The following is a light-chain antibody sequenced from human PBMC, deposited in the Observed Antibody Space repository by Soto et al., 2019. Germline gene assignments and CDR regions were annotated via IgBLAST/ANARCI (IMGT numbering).Light chain of an antibody. CDR3: SSYTSSSTPYV. Sequence: QSVLTQPASASGPPGQAITISRTGTSIDSCGCNYVSWYQQHPGKAPKLKIYEVSNRPSGVSNRFSGSKSGNTASLTISGLQAEDEADYYCSSYTSSSTPYVFGTGTKVTVL. CDR2: EVS. J-gene: IGLJ1*01. V-gene: IGLV2-14*01. CDR1: SIDSCGCNY.